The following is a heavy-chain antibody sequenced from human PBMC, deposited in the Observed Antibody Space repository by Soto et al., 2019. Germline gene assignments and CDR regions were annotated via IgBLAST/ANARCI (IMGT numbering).Heavy chain of an antibody. D-gene: IGHD5-18*01. J-gene: IGHJ4*02. CDR3: ARDHVDTAMVDFDY. CDR2: ISSSSSYI. V-gene: IGHV3-21*01. CDR1: GFTFSSYS. Sequence: ESGGGLVKPGGSLRLSCAASGFTFSSYSMNWVRQAPGKGLEWVSSISSSSSYIYYADSVKGRFTISRDNAKNSLYLQMNSLRAEDTAVYYCARDHVDTAMVDFDYWGQGTLVTVSS.